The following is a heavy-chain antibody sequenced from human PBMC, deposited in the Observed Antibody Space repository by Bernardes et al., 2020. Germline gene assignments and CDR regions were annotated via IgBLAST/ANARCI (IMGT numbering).Heavy chain of an antibody. Sequence: GGSLRLSCAASGFTFSSYWMSWVRQAPGKGLEWVANIKGDGSQRSSVDSVRGRFTISRDNSKNMLYLQVNSLTSEDTAIYYCAKTSVASPPLDSWGQGTLVTVSS. CDR2: IKGDGSQR. J-gene: IGHJ5*01. CDR3: AKTSVASPPLDS. CDR1: GFTFSSYW. D-gene: IGHD2-21*01. V-gene: IGHV3-7*03.